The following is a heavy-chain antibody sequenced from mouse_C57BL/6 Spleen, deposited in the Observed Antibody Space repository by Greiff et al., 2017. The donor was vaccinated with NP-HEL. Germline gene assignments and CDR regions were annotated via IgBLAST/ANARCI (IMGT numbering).Heavy chain of an antibody. CDR3: ASGDYGSSPAWFAC. J-gene: IGHJ3*01. CDR2: IYHGDGDT. CDR1: GYAFSSSW. D-gene: IGHD1-1*01. V-gene: IGHV1-82*01. Sequence: VKLLESGPELVKPGASVKISCKASGYAFSSSWMNWVQQRPGKGLEWIGRIYHGDGDTNYNGKFKGKATLTADKSSSTAYMQLSILTSEDSAVDFCASGDYGSSPAWFACWGQWTLVTVSA.